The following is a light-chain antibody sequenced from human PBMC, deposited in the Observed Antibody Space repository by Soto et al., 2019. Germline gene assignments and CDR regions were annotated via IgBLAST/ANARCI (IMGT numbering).Light chain of an antibody. CDR2: DVS. J-gene: IGLJ1*01. V-gene: IGLV2-14*03. Sequence: QSVLTQPASVSGSPGQSITISCTGTSSDIGDSNYVSWYQQHPGKAPKLVIYDVSNRPSGVSNRFSGSKSANTASLTISGLQAEDEADYYCSSFRSSSTSYVFGTGT. CDR3: SSFRSSSTSYV. CDR1: SSDIGDSNY.